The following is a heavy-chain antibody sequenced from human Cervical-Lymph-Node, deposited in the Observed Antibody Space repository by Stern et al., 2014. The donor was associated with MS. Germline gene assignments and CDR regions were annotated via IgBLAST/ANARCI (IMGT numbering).Heavy chain of an antibody. J-gene: IGHJ2*01. CDR3: ARGSEIDWYFDL. D-gene: IGHD2-21*01. CDR1: GGSISSGGYY. CDR2: IYYSGST. V-gene: IGHV4-31*03. Sequence: QLQLQESGPGLVKPSQTLSLTCTVSGGSISSGGYYWSWIRQHPGKGLEWIGYIYYSGSTYYNPSLKSRVTISVDTSKNQFSLKLSSVTAADTAVYYCARGSEIDWYFDLWGRGTLVTVSS.